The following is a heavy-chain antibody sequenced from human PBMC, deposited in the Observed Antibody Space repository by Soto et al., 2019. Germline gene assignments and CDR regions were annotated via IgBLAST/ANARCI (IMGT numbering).Heavy chain of an antibody. CDR2: IYSNGGT. V-gene: IGHV4-59*08. D-gene: IGHD1-26*01. J-gene: IGHJ6*02. CDR1: GDSIGTYN. CDR3: VRQGIGSLHGRVDV. Sequence: QVQLQASGPGLVKPSDTLSLTCTVSGDSIGTYNWGWIRQPPGKRLEWIGYIYSNGGTSYNPALKIRVTISSDTSTTQFSLRLSSVTAADTAVYYCVRQGIGSLHGRVDVWGQGTTVTVSS.